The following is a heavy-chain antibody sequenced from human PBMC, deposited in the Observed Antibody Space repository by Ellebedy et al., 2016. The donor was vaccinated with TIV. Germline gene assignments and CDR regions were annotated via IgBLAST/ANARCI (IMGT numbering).Heavy chain of an antibody. CDR1: GFTFSPYA. Sequence: GESLKISCAASGFTFSPYAMAWVRQAPGKGLEWVSGIVGSGVQKYADSVKGRFTISRDNSKRTVDLQMNSLSAEDTAVYFCAKDRTPGDGYWVFDNWGQGTLVSVSS. CDR2: IVGSGV. D-gene: IGHD5-18*01. CDR3: AKDRTPGDGYWVFDN. J-gene: IGHJ4*02. V-gene: IGHV3-23*01.